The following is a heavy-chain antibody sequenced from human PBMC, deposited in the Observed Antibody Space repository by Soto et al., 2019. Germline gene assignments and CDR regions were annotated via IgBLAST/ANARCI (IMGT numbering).Heavy chain of an antibody. CDR3: ARDSTPLDV. Sequence: VRQAPGKGLEWVSYISSSSSTIYYADSVKGRFTISRDNAKNSLYLQMNSLRAEDTAVYYCARDSTPLDVWGQGTTVTVSS. V-gene: IGHV3-48*01. J-gene: IGHJ6*02. D-gene: IGHD2-15*01. CDR2: ISSSSSTI.